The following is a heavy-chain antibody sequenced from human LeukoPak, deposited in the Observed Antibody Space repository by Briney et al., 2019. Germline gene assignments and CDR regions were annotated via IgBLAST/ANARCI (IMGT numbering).Heavy chain of an antibody. D-gene: IGHD4/OR15-4a*01. V-gene: IGHV4-4*07. CDR2: INPSGST. J-gene: IGHJ4*02. Sequence: PSETLSLTCTVSGGSITSYSWSWIRLPAGKGLEWIGRINPSGSTDYNTSLKSRLTMSLATSKNHFSLNLNSVTAADTAVYYCARQQLKTMASFDSWGQGTLVTVSS. CDR1: GGSITSYS. CDR3: ARQQLKTMASFDS.